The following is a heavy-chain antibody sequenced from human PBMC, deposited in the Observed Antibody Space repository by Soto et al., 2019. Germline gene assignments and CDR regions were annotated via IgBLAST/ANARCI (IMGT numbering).Heavy chain of an antibody. CDR3: ARDPRLRSGNPNWFDP. D-gene: IGHD2-15*01. V-gene: IGHV1-2*02. CDR2: IDPNRGGT. CDR1: GYTFTDNS. Sequence: ASVKVSCKASGYTFTDNSVHWVRQAPGQGLEWMGWIDPNRGGTNYAQKFQDRVTMTRDTSISTVYMELTRLRSDDTAVYYWARDPRLRSGNPNWFDPCGEGTQVTVSS. J-gene: IGHJ5*02.